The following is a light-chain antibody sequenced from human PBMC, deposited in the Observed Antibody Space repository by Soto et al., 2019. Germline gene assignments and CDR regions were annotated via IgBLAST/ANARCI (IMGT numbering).Light chain of an antibody. CDR3: SSYTSSSTYV. J-gene: IGLJ1*01. CDR1: SGDVGGYNY. V-gene: IGLV2-14*01. Sequence: QSALTQPPSVSGSPGQSITISCTGTSGDVGGYNYVSWYQQHPGKAPKLMIYDVSNRPSGVANRFSGSKSGNTASLTISGLQAEDEADYYCSSYTSSSTYVFGTGTKLTAL. CDR2: DVS.